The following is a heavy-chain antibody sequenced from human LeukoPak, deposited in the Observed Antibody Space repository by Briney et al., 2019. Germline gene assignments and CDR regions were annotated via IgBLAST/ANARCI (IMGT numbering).Heavy chain of an antibody. CDR2: IYTSGST. CDR1: GGSISSGSYY. V-gene: IGHV4-61*02. D-gene: IGHD6-6*01. J-gene: IGHJ4*02. CDR3: ARADSSSSWAPYYFDY. Sequence: SDTLSLTCTVSGGSISSGSYYWSWIRQPAGKGLEWIGRIYTSGSTNYNPSLKSRVTISVDTSKNQFSLKLSSVTAADTAVYYCARADSSSSWAPYYFDYWGQGTLVTVSS.